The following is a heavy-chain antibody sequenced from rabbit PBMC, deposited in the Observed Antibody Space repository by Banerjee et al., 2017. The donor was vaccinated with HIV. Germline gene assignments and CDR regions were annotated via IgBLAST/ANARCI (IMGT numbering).Heavy chain of an antibody. CDR3: ARDLAGVIGWNFNL. D-gene: IGHD4-1*01. Sequence: QSLEESGGDLVKPGASLTLTCSASGFSFSSDGISWVRQAPGKGLEWIAYINTSSGNTVYATWAKGRFTISRTSSTTVALQMTSLTAADTATYFCARDLAGVIGWNFNLWGPGTLVTVS. CDR2: INTSSGNT. CDR1: GFSFSSDG. V-gene: IGHV1S40*01. J-gene: IGHJ4*01.